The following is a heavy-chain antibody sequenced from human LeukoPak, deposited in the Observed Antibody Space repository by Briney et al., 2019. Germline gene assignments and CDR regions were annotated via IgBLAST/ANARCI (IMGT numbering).Heavy chain of an antibody. D-gene: IGHD1-26*01. Sequence: QPGGSLRLSCAASGFTFSSYEMNWVRQAPGKGLEWVGRTRNKANSYTTEYAASVKGRFTISRDDSKNSLYLQMNSLKTEDTAVYYCARTGGGATTGYYYYYYYMDVWGKGTTVTVSS. J-gene: IGHJ6*03. V-gene: IGHV3-72*01. CDR2: TRNKANSYTT. CDR3: ARTGGGATTGYYYYYYYMDV. CDR1: GFTFSSYE.